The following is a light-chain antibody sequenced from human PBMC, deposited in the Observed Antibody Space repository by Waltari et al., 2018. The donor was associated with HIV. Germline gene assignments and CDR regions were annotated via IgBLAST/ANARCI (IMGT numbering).Light chain of an antibody. CDR2: RNN. V-gene: IGLV1-40*01. CDR3: QSYDSNLRLWV. CDR1: SSQNGAGYD. J-gene: IGLJ3*02. Sequence: QSVLTQPPSVSVAPGQRVTIPCNGSSSQNGAGYDGHRYQKVPEKGPRLLIHRNNNRPAGVPDRFSGSKSGTSGSPAITGLRAEDEADYYCQSYDSNLRLWVFGGGTKLTVL.